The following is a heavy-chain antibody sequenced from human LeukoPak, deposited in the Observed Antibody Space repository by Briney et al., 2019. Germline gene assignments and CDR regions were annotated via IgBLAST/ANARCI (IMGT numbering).Heavy chain of an antibody. Sequence: PSETLSLTCTVSGGSISGYFWTWIRQPAGKGLEWIGRSYSSGSNNYNPSLKSRVTMSLDTSKNHFSLNLTSVTAADTAVYYCAREPTSGREPTSGRPLDYWGQGTLVTVSS. J-gene: IGHJ4*02. V-gene: IGHV4-4*07. CDR1: GGSISGYF. D-gene: IGHD5-12*01. CDR3: AREPTSGREPTSGRPLDY. CDR2: SYSSGSN.